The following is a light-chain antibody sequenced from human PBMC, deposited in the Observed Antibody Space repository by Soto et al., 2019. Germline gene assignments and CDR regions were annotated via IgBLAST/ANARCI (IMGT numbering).Light chain of an antibody. Sequence: QSVLTQPASVCGSPGQSITISCTGTSSDVGGYNYVSWYQQHPGKAPKLMIYDVSNRPSGVSNRFSGSKSGNTASLTISGLQAEDEADYYCSSYTSRSTGYVFGTGTKVTVL. CDR3: SSYTSRSTGYV. CDR1: SSDVGGYNY. J-gene: IGLJ1*01. V-gene: IGLV2-14*01. CDR2: DVS.